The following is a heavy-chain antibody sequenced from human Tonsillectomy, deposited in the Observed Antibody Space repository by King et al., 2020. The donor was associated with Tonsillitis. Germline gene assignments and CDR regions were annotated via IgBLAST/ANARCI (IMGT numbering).Heavy chain of an antibody. Sequence: GQLVQSGAEVKKPGSSVKVSCNVSGGTFNNHAMSWVRQAPGQGLEWMGGIIPLFGIAKYAQKFQDRVTITADESTGTAYMELSSLRSEDTAVYYCASKKTTSNYDNSGYYYKYFQHWGQGTLVTVSS. CDR3: ASKKTTSNYDNSGYYYKYFQH. CDR2: IIPLFGIA. J-gene: IGHJ1*01. D-gene: IGHD3-22*01. V-gene: IGHV1-69*01. CDR1: GGTFNNHA.